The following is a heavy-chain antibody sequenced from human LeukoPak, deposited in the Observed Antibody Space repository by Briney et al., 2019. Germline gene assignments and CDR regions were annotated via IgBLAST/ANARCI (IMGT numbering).Heavy chain of an antibody. CDR2: IYYSGST. CDR3: ARWDIVVVPAARRAFDI. D-gene: IGHD2-2*01. V-gene: IGHV4-59*01. CDR1: GGSISSYY. J-gene: IGHJ3*02. Sequence: PSETLSLTCTVSGGSISSYYWSWIRQPPGKGLEWIGYIYYSGSTNYNPSLKSRVTISVDTSKNQFSLKLSSVTAADTAVYYCARWDIVVVPAARRAFDIWGQGTMVTVSS.